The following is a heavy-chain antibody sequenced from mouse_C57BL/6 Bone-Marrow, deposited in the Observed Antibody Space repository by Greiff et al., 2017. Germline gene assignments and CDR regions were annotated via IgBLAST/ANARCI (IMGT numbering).Heavy chain of an antibody. Sequence: VQLQQSGAELVKPGASVKISCKASGYAFSSYWLDWVKQRPGKGLEWIGQFYPGDGDTNYNGKFKGKATLTADKTSSTAYMQLSSLTSEVTAVYFCAREGYDGYRTFDDWGQGTTLTVSS. J-gene: IGHJ2*01. V-gene: IGHV1-80*01. CDR2: FYPGDGDT. CDR3: AREGYDGYRTFDD. D-gene: IGHD2-3*01. CDR1: GYAFSSYW.